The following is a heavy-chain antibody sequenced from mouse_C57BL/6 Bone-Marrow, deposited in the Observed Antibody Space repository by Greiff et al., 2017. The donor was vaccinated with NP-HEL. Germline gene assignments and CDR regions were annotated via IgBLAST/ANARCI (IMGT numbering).Heavy chain of an antibody. CDR2: INPSTGGT. V-gene: IGHV1-42*01. J-gene: IGHJ4*01. CDR3: SRSATAEATPCAMDY. D-gene: IGHD3-2*02. Sequence: VQLQQSGPELVKPGASVKISCKASGYSFTGYYMNWVKQSPEKSLEWIGEINPSTGGTTYNQKFKAKATLTVDKSSSTAYMQLKSLTSEDSAVYYCSRSATAEATPCAMDYWGQGTSVTVSS. CDR1: GYSFTGYY.